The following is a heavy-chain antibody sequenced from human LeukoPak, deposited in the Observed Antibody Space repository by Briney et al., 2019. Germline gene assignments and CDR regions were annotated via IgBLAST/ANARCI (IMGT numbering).Heavy chain of an antibody. D-gene: IGHD2-2*01. Sequence: PSETLSLTCAVSGYSISSGYYWGWIRQPPGKGLEWIGSIYHSGSTYYNPSLKSRVTISVDTSKNQLSLKLSSVTAADTAVYYCARRMGDIVVVAAAPNYFDYWRQGTLVTVSS. CDR2: IYHSGST. CDR3: ARRMGDIVVVAAAPNYFDY. CDR1: GYSISSGYY. J-gene: IGHJ4*02. V-gene: IGHV4-38-2*01.